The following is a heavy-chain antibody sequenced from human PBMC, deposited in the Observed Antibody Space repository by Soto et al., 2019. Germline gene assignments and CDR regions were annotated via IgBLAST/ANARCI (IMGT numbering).Heavy chain of an antibody. D-gene: IGHD6-19*01. Sequence: GESLKISCKASGYTFSGHWISWVRQVAGKGLQWMGNIDPSDSYTNYNPAFQGHVTFSVDKSSTTAYLHWSSLGPSDTAIYYCARHGAAIWLGYWGQGTLVTVSS. CDR3: ARHGAAIWLGY. CDR2: IDPSDSYT. CDR1: GYTFSGHW. J-gene: IGHJ4*02. V-gene: IGHV5-10-1*01.